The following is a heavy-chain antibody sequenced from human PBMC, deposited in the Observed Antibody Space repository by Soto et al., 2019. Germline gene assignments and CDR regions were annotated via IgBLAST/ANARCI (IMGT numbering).Heavy chain of an antibody. J-gene: IGHJ4*02. CDR3: ARGGNFAFRGYSFAFDL. D-gene: IGHD5-18*01. V-gene: IGHV1-2*06. CDR1: GYRFTTYY. CDR2: MNIDTGGT. Sequence: ASVKVSCKASGYRFTTYYIHWVRQAPGQGLEWMGRMNIDTGGTTYAQKFQGRVTMTRDTSISTAYMEVSSVKSDDTAMYYCARGGNFAFRGYSFAFDLWGQGTLVTVSS.